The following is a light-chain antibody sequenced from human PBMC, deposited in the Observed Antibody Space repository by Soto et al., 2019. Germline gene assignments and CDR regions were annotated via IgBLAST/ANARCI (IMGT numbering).Light chain of an antibody. Sequence: QSALTQPASVSGSPGQSITISCTGTSSDVGSYNYVSWYQQHPGKAPKLMIYDVNNRPSGVSNRFSGSKSGNTASLTISGLQAEDEADYYCSSYTSITTHVVFGGGTKVTVL. CDR3: SSYTSITTHVV. V-gene: IGLV2-14*01. J-gene: IGLJ2*01. CDR1: SSDVGSYNY. CDR2: DVN.